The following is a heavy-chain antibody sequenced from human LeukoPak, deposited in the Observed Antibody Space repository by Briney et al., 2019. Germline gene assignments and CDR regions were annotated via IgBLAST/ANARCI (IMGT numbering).Heavy chain of an antibody. J-gene: IGHJ4*02. D-gene: IGHD3-3*01. V-gene: IGHV4-59*01. CDR1: GGSISSYY. Sequence: SEALSLTCTVSGGSISSYYWSWIRQPPGKGLEGIGYIYYSGSTNYNPSLKSRVTISVDTSKNQFSLKLSSVTAAVTGVYYCAREAWSGYWPSYDYWGQGTLVTVSS. CDR3: AREAWSGYWPSYDY. CDR2: IYYSGST.